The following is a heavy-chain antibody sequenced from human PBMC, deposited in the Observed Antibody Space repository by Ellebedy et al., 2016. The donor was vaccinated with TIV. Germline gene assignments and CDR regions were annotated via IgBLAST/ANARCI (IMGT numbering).Heavy chain of an antibody. CDR3: VKAWGD. CDR1: GFTFSSYA. D-gene: IGHD3-16*01. Sequence: PGGSLRLSCSASGFTFSSYAMHWVRQAPGKGLEYISAIVRNGDSTYYANSVKGRFIISRDNSKNTLYLQMSSLRPEDTAVYYCVKAWGDWGQGTLVTVSS. V-gene: IGHV3-64D*06. CDR2: IVRNGDST. J-gene: IGHJ4*02.